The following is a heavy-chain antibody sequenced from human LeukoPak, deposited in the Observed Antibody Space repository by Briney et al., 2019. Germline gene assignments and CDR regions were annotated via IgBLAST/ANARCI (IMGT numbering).Heavy chain of an antibody. V-gene: IGHV3-7*01. Sequence: RSGGSLRLSCAVSGFIFSDYFMSWVRQAPGKGLEWVANIRQDGVAKYYADSVRGRFTISRDNARASVFLQMDSLRAEDTGVYYCARDLGFSSEDLWGQGTLVTVS. D-gene: IGHD6-19*01. CDR1: GFIFSDYF. CDR2: IRQDGVAK. CDR3: ARDLGFSSEDL. J-gene: IGHJ4*02.